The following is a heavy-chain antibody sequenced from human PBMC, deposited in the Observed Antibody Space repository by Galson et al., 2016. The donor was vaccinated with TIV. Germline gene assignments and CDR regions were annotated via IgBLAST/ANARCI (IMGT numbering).Heavy chain of an antibody. D-gene: IGHD6-13*01. CDR2: IVPIYRSP. J-gene: IGHJ2*01. Sequence: SVKVSCKASGGSFSNYYISWVREAPGQGPEWMGGIVPIYRSPKYARRFQGRVTITADESTSTVFVALTSLTSDDTATYYCARPSDSSWYFDLWGRGTQVIVSS. CDR1: GGSFSNYY. CDR3: ARPSDSSWYFDL. V-gene: IGHV1-69*13.